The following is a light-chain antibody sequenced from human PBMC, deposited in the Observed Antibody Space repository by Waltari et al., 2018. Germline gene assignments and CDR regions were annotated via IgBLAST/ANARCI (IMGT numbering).Light chain of an antibody. CDR2: TVR. CDR3: QSADKSGTFVV. CDR1: ALPQDS. J-gene: IGLJ3*02. V-gene: IGLV3-25*03. Sequence: SYELTQPPSVSVSPGQTARITCSADALPQDSGYWYQQKPGQAPVLGIFTVREMPSGIPVRFSGSSSGRTVTLTISGVQGEDEAGYYCQSADKSGTFVVCGGGTKLTVL.